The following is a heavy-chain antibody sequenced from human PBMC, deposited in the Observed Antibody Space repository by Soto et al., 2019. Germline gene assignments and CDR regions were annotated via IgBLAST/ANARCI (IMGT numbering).Heavy chain of an antibody. CDR1: GGNISSYA. V-gene: IGHV3-23*01. CDR3: AKDCGYSGYGSFYYYYGMDV. Sequence: PVGSLRLSCAAAGGNISSYARSWVRQTQGKGLEWVSAISGSGGSTYYADSVKGRFTISRDNSKNTLYLQMSSLRAEDTAVYYCAKDCGYSGYGSFYYYYGMDVWGQGTTVTVSS. D-gene: IGHD5-12*01. CDR2: ISGSGGST. J-gene: IGHJ6*02.